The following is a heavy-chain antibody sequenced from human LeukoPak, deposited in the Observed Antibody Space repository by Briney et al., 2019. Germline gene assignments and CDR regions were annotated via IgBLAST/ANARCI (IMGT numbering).Heavy chain of an antibody. J-gene: IGHJ3*01. CDR1: GGSISSYY. V-gene: IGHV4-59*01. CDR2: IYYSGST. D-gene: IGHD6-13*01. Sequence: SETLSLTCTVSGGSISSYYWSWIRQPPGKGLEWIGYIYYSGSTNYNPSLKSRVTISEDTSKNQFSLKLTSVTAADTAVYYCARHSAHSSTNDAFDLWGQGHWSPSLQ. CDR3: ARHSAHSSTNDAFDL.